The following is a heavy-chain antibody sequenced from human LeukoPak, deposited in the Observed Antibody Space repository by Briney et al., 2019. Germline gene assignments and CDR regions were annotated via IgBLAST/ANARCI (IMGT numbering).Heavy chain of an antibody. J-gene: IGHJ6*02. CDR3: ARTLANYYYDSSGYYYGTSYYYYGMDV. CDR2: ISSSSSTI. CDR1: GFTFSNAR. D-gene: IGHD3-22*01. V-gene: IGHV3-48*04. Sequence: GGSLRLSCAASGFTFSNARMSWVRQAPGKGLEWVSYISSSSSTIYYADSVKGRFTISRDNAKNSLYLQMNSLRAEDTAVYYCARTLANYYYDSSGYYYGTSYYYYGMDVWGQGTTVTVSS.